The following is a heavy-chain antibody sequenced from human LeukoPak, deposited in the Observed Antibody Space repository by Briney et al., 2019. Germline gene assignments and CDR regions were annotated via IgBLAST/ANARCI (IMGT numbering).Heavy chain of an antibody. CDR2: MNPNSGKP. V-gene: IGHV1-8*01. D-gene: IGHD3-10*01. CDR3: ARGGGLFRWEAFDH. Sequence: SVKPSCKASGYTLTRYDINGVRQGTGQGHEWRGGMNPNSGKPAYVHQLQGKVTMTRNSSISTSSLELSRLTSEDTAVYSCARGGGLFRWEAFDHGPQGTLDSVSS. CDR1: GYTLTRYD. J-gene: IGHJ4*02.